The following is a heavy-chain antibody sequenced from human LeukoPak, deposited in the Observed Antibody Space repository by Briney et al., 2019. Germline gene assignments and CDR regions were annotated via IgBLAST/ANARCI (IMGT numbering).Heavy chain of an antibody. CDR3: AKPATYYYGSGSYYFGPFDY. D-gene: IGHD3-10*01. CDR1: GFTFSNYG. CDR2: ITGSGGST. J-gene: IGHJ4*02. Sequence: GGSLRLACAASGFTFSNYGLSWVRQAPGKGLEWVSGITGSGGSTYYADSVKGRFTISRDNSKNTLYLQMNSLRAEDTAVYYCAKPATYYYGSGSYYFGPFDYWGQGTLVTVSS. V-gene: IGHV3-23*01.